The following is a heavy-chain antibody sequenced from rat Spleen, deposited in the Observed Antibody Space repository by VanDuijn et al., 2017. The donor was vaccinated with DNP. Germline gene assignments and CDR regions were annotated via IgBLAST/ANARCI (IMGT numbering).Heavy chain of an antibody. CDR3: VRHEDSSSHIYGFAY. CDR2: ILYDGSRT. V-gene: IGHV5S10*01. CDR1: GFTFSDYN. Sequence: EVQLVESGGGLVPPGRSLKLSCVVSGFTFSDYNMAWVRQAPKKGLEWVATILYDGSRTYYRDSVKGRFTISRDNAKNTQYLQMDSLRSEDTATYYCVRHEDSSSHIYGFAYWGHGTLVTVSS. J-gene: IGHJ3*01. D-gene: IGHD1-2*01.